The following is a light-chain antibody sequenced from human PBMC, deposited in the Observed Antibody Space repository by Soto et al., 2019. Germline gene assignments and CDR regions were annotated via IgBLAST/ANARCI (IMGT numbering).Light chain of an antibody. CDR2: GAS. J-gene: IGKJ3*01. CDR1: ETLSSSY. CDR3: HQYGSALPLN. V-gene: IGKV3-20*01. Sequence: EIVLTQSPGTLSLSPGEGATLSCRASETLSSSYLHWYQQKPGQAPRLIIFGASNRATGIPDRFSGSASGREFTLAISRLEPEDFSVYYCHQYGSALPLNFGAGTRVDTK.